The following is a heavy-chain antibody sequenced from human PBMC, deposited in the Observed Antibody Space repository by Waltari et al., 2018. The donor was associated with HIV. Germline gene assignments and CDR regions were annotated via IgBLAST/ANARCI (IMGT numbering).Heavy chain of an antibody. CDR2: VRSKAYSGGTP. CDR1: GFTFGDYL. V-gene: IGHV3-49*04. J-gene: IGHJ4*02. Sequence: EVQLVESGGGLIQPGRSLRLSCTGSGFTFGDYLMSWVRQAPGNGLEWVGVVRSKAYSGGTPAYAASVKGRFTISRDDSRSVVYLQMNSLKTEDTAVYYCTRNTLTYFDDWGQGTLVAVSS. CDR3: TRNTLTYFDD.